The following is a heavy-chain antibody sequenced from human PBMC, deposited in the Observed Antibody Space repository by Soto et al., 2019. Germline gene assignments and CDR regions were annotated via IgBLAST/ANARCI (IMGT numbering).Heavy chain of an antibody. CDR2: IIPISETT. D-gene: IGHD2-2*01. Sequence: QVQLVQSGAEVKKPGSSVKVSCKASGGTFSSYAISWVXXAPGQGLEWMGGIIPISETTNYAQKFQGRVTITADESKSTAXMELXSLXSEDTAVYYCARSQGSSTSLEIYYYYYYGMDVWGQGTTVTVSS. V-gene: IGHV1-69*01. J-gene: IGHJ6*02. CDR1: GGTFSSYA. CDR3: ARSQGSSTSLEIYYYYYYGMDV.